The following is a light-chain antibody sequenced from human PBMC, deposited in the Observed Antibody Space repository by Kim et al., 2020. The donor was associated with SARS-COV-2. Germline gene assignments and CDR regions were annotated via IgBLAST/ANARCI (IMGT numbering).Light chain of an antibody. V-gene: IGKV1-27*01. CDR3: QKYNSAPWT. J-gene: IGKJ1*01. CDR1: QGISKY. CDR2: GAT. Sequence: EAVGDRVTITGRASQGISKYLAWYQQKPGKVPKVLIYGATALQSGVPSRFSGSGSGTDFTLTISSLQPEDVATYYCQKYNSAPWTFGQGTKVDIK.